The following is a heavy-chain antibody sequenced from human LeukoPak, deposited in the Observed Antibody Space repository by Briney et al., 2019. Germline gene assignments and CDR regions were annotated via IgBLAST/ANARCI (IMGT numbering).Heavy chain of an antibody. CDR1: AFTFSSYG. D-gene: IGHD3-3*01. CDR2: ISGDGRDI. J-gene: IGHJ3*01. V-gene: IGHV3-23*01. CDR3: AIHGGGTIRIEAFDV. Sequence: PGGSLRLSCAASAFTFSSYGMSWVRQAPGKGLEWVSAISGDGRDIFYADAVKRRFTISRDKSKNTLYLQMNSLRDEDTAVYYCAIHGGGTIRIEAFDVWGQGTMVTISS.